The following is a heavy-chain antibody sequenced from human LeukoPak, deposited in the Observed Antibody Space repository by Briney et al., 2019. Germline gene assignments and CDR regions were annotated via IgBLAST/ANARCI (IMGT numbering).Heavy chain of an antibody. CDR2: INHSGST. Sequence: SETLSLTCAVYGGSFSGYYWSWIRQPPGKGLEWIGEINHSGSTNYNPSLKSRVTISVDTSKNQFSLKLSSVTAADTAVYYCVRSGSGSLNWFDPWGQGTLVTVSS. CDR1: GGSFSGYY. J-gene: IGHJ5*02. V-gene: IGHV4-34*01. D-gene: IGHD3-10*01. CDR3: VRSGSGSLNWFDP.